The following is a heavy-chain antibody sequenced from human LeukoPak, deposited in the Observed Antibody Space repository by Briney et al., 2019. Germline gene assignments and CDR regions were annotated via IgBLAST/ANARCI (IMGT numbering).Heavy chain of an antibody. Sequence: PGRSLRLSCAASGFTFSSYGMHWVRQAPGKGLEWVAVISYDGSNKYYADSVKGRFTISRDNSKNTLYLQMNSLRAEDTAVYYCAKTPREQGWLIYRNYYYGMDVLGQGTKVTVP. CDR3: AKTPREQGWLIYRNYYYGMDV. V-gene: IGHV3-30*18. D-gene: IGHD3-3*01. J-gene: IGHJ6*02. CDR2: ISYDGSNK. CDR1: GFTFSSYG.